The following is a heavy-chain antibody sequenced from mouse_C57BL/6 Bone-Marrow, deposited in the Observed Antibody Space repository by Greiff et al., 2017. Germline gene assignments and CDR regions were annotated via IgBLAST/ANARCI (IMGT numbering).Heavy chain of an antibody. CDR3: ARYAY. CDR1: GYSIPSDYA. J-gene: IGHJ3*01. CDR2: ISYSGST. V-gene: IGHV3-2*02. Sequence: EVHLVESGPGLLKPSQSLSLPSPFPGYSIPSDYAWNWIRQFPGNKLEWMGYISYSGSTSYNPSLKSRISITRDTSKNQFFLQLNSVTTEDTATYYCARYAYWGQGTLVTVSA.